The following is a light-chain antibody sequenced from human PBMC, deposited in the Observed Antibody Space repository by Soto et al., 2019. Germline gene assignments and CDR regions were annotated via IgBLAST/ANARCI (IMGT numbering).Light chain of an antibody. CDR3: ATWDDSLSGPV. CDR2: TDN. CDR1: SSNIGSNP. V-gene: IGLV1-44*01. J-gene: IGLJ3*02. Sequence: QSVLTQPPSASGAPGQRVTISCSGSSSNIGSNPVNWYQQLPGTAPKLLIYTDNERPSGVPDRFSGSKSGTSASLAIGWLQSEDEADYYCATWDDSLSGPVFGGGTKLTVL.